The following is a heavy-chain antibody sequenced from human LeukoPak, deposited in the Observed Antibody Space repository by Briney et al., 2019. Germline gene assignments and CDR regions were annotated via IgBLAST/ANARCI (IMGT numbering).Heavy chain of an antibody. J-gene: IGHJ4*02. Sequence: GASVKVSCKASGYTFTGYYMHWVRQAPGQGLEWMGWINPNSGGTNYAQKFQGRVTTTRDTSISTAYMELSRLRSDDTAVYYCARAPTRIAAAGIPLRIFDYWGQGTLVTVSS. CDR2: INPNSGGT. CDR1: GYTFTGYY. D-gene: IGHD6-13*01. CDR3: ARAPTRIAAAGIPLRIFDY. V-gene: IGHV1-2*02.